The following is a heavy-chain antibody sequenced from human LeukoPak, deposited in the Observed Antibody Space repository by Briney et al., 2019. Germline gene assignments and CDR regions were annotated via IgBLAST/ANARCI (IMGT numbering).Heavy chain of an antibody. CDR3: ARVNMVRGTRGFYFDY. J-gene: IGHJ4*02. CDR1: GGSISTGGNY. V-gene: IGHV4-31*03. CDR2: IYYSGST. D-gene: IGHD3-10*01. Sequence: SQTLSLTCTVSGGSISTGGNYWSWFRQHPGKGLEWIGYIYYSGSTYYNPSLQSRITISVDTSKNQFSLELSSVTAADTAVYYCARVNMVRGTRGFYFDYWGQGTLVTVSS.